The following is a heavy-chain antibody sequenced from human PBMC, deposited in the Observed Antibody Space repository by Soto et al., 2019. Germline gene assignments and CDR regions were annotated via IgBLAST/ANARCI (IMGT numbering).Heavy chain of an antibody. CDR2: ISGSGGST. CDR1: GFTFSSYA. D-gene: IGHD4-17*01. J-gene: IGHJ4*02. V-gene: IGHV3-23*01. CDR3: AKVRPPFDYGDRPFDY. Sequence: TGGSLRLSCAASGFTFSSYAMSWVRQAPGKGLEWVSAISGSGGSTYYADSVKGRFTISRDNSKNTLYLQMNSLRAEDTAVYYCAKVRPPFDYGDRPFDYWGQGTLVTVSS.